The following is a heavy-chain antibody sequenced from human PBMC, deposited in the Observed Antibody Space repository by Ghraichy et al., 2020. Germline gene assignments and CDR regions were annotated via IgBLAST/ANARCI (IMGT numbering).Heavy chain of an antibody. J-gene: IGHJ6*02. Sequence: SETLSLTCTVSGGSISSYYWSWIRQPAGKGLEWIGRIYTSGSTNYTPSLKSRVTMSVDTSQNQFSLKLRSVTAADTAVYYCARDVAARPGLLNYGMDVWGQGTTVTVSS. D-gene: IGHD6-6*01. CDR1: GGSISSYY. V-gene: IGHV4-4*07. CDR3: ARDVAARPGLLNYGMDV. CDR2: IYTSGST.